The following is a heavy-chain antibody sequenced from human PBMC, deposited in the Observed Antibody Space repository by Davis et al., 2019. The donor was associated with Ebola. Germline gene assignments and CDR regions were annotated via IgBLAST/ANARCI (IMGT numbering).Heavy chain of an antibody. CDR1: GGSFSSYP. J-gene: IGHJ4*02. Sequence: SVKVFCKTSGGSFSSYPISWVRQAPRQGLEWMGGIIPIFDTPHYAQKFQGRITITADASTSTAYMELSSLRSEDTATYFCARDFDGGNYYFDYWGPGTPVTVSS. CDR2: IIPIFDTP. V-gene: IGHV1-69*13. CDR3: ARDFDGGNYYFDY. D-gene: IGHD3-9*01.